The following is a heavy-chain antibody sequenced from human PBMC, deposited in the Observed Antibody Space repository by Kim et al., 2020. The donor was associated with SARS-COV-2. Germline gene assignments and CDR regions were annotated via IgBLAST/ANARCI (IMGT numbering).Heavy chain of an antibody. D-gene: IGHD5-12*01. J-gene: IGHJ6*02. CDR2: ISAYNGNT. V-gene: IGHV1-18*01. CDR1: GYTFTSYG. CDR3: AREMVATKNYYYYGMDV. Sequence: ASVKVSCKASGYTFTSYGISWVRQAPGQGLEWMGWISAYNGNTNYAQKLQGRVTMTTDTSTSTAYMELRSLRSDDTAVYYCAREMVATKNYYYYGMDVWGQGTTVTVSS.